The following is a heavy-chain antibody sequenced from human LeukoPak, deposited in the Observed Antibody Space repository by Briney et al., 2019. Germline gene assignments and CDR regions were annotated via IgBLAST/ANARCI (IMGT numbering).Heavy chain of an antibody. CDR3: ARDDRGVKDAFDI. V-gene: IGHV1-18*01. J-gene: IGHJ3*02. D-gene: IGHD3-10*01. CDR1: GYTFTSYG. Sequence: VKVSCKASGYTFTSYGISWVRQAPGQGLEWMGWISAYNGNTNYAQKLQGRVTMTTDTSTSTAYMELRSLRFDDTAVYYCARDDRGVKDAFDIWGQGTMVTVSS. CDR2: ISAYNGNT.